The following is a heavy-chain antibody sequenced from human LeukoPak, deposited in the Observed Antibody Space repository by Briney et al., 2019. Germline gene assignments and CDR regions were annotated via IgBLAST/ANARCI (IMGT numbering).Heavy chain of an antibody. J-gene: IGHJ4*02. V-gene: IGHV4-31*03. CDR1: GGSISSGGYY. Sequence: PSETLSLTCTVSGGSISSGGYYWSWIRQHPGKGLEWIGYIYYSGSTYYNPSLKSRVTISVDTSKNQFSLKLSSVTAADTAVYYCARALLIRGSFLFDYWGQGTLVTVSS. CDR3: ARALLIRGSFLFDY. D-gene: IGHD3-10*01. CDR2: IYYSGST.